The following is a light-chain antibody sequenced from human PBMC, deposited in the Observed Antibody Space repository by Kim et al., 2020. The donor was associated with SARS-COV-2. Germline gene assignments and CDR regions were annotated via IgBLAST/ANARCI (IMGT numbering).Light chain of an antibody. CDR3: QQHSKWATAPS. J-gene: IGKJ4*01. V-gene: IGKV3-11*01. Sequence: PGEGATLSCSASHSLGISFAWYQQTRRQAARVLIHDTAIRATGIPDRFSGSGCGTDFTVTTGGLDPEEFGVYFGQQHSKWATAPSFGGGTKVDIK. CDR2: DTA. CDR1: HSLGIS.